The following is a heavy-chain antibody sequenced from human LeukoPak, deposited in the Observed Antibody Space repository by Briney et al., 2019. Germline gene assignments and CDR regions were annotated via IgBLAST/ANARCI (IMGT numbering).Heavy chain of an antibody. CDR1: GFTFSSYW. J-gene: IGHJ4*02. CDR3: ARAGYSYGWNYFDY. CDR2: INSDGSST. V-gene: IGHV3-74*01. Sequence: PGGSLRLSCAASGFTFSSYWMHWVRHAPGKGLVWVSRINSDGSSTSYADSVKGRFTISRDNAKNTLYLQMNSLRAEDTAVYYCARAGYSYGWNYFDYWGQGTQVTVSS. D-gene: IGHD5-18*01.